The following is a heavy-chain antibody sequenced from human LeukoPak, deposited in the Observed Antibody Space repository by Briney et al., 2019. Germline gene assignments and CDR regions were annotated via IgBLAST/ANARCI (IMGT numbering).Heavy chain of an antibody. CDR1: GDSIVSDGYY. V-gene: IGHV4-34*01. J-gene: IGHJ5*02. Sequence: SQTLSLTCIVSGDSIVSDGYYWSWIRQPPGKGLEWIGEINHSGSTNYNPSLKSRANISVDTYKNQFSLKLRSVTAADTAVYYCARGESLVLQYNWFDPWGQGTLVTVSS. CDR3: ARGESLVLQYNWFDP. CDR2: INHSGST. D-gene: IGHD6-13*01.